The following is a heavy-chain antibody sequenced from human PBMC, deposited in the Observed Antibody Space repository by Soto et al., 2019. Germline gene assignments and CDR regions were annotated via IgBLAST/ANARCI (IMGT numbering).Heavy chain of an antibody. D-gene: IGHD3-10*01. CDR2: ISYGGRT. CDR1: GGSINSGGYC. J-gene: IGHJ4*02. V-gene: IGHV4-31*03. CDR3: SRGILV. Sequence: QVQLQESGPGLVKPSQTLSLTCTVSGGSINSGGYCWSWIRHHPGKGLDWIGYISYGGRTSYKPSVRSRVTISVDTSKNQFALKLTSVTAAETAVYYCSRGILVWGQGALITVSS.